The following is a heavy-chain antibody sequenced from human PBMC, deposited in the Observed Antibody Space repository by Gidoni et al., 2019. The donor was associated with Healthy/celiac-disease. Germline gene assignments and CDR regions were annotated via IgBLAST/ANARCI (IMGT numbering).Heavy chain of an antibody. CDR3: ARDEGYSYGYGYFDY. J-gene: IGHJ4*02. CDR2: ISYDGSNK. D-gene: IGHD5-18*01. V-gene: IGHV3-30-3*01. CDR1: GFTFSRYA. Sequence: QVQLVESGGGVVQPGRSLRLSCAASGFTFSRYAMHWVRQAPGKGLEWVAVISYDGSNKYYADSVKGRFTISRDNAKNTLYLQMNSLRAEDTAVYYCARDEGYSYGYGYFDYWGQGTLVTVS.